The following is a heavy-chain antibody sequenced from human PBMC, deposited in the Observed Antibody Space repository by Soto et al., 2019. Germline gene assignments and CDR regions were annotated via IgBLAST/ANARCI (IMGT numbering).Heavy chain of an antibody. Sequence: QITLKESGPTVVKPTQPLTLTCTFSGFSLTTTGVGVGWIRQPPGKALEWLALIYWDDDKRYSPSLKTRLTINQDTAQNHVVLTMTNMDTVDTATYYCAHDPGLAGSSRQCYFWGQVILVAVSA. CDR2: IYWDDDK. V-gene: IGHV2-5*02. D-gene: IGHD2-2*01. CDR3: AHDPGLAGSSRQCYF. CDR1: GFSLTTTGVG. J-gene: IGHJ4*02.